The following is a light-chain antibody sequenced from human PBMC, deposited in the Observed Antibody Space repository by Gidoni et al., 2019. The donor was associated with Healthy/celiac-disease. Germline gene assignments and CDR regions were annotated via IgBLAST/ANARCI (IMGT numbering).Light chain of an antibody. J-gene: IGLJ2*01. V-gene: IGLV2-11*01. CDR2: DVS. CDR1: SSDVGGHNY. CDR3: CSYAGSYTFVV. Sequence: QSALTQPRSVSGPTGQPVTISCTGTSSDVGGHNYVSWYQQDPGKAPKLMIYDVSKRPSGVPDRFSGSKSGNTASLTISGLQAEDEADYYCCSYAGSYTFVVFGGGTKLTVL.